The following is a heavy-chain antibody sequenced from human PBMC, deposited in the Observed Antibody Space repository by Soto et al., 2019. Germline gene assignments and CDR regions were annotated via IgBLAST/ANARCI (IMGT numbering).Heavy chain of an antibody. CDR3: ARDQGMVRGVIIVYGMDV. V-gene: IGHV1-2*04. CDR1: RYTFTGYY. D-gene: IGHD3-10*01. J-gene: IGHJ6*02. CDR2: INPNSGGT. Sequence: QVQLVQSGAEVKKPGASVKVSCKASRYTFTGYYMHWVRQAPGQGLEWMGWINPNSGGTNYAQKFQGWVTMTRDTSISTAYMELSRLRSDDTAVYYCARDQGMVRGVIIVYGMDVWGQGTTVTVSS.